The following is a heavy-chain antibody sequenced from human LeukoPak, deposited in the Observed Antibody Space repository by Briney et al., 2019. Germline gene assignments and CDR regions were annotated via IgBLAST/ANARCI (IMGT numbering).Heavy chain of an antibody. V-gene: IGHV3-15*01. J-gene: IGHJ4*02. D-gene: IGHD1-26*01. CDR2: FKSKTNGGTT. CDR1: GLTFRNAW. CDR3: TTEGEVGVTTLDY. Sequence: GGSLRLSCAASGLTFRNAWMKWARQAAGKSLVGVWRFKSKTNGGTTDSAAPVKGRFTISRDDSKNTLFLQMNRLKIEDTAVYYCTTEGEVGVTTLDYWGQGTLVTVSS.